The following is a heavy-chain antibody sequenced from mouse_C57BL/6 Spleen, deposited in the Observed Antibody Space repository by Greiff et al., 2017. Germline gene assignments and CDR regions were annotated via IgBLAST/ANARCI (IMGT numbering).Heavy chain of an antibody. J-gene: IGHJ1*03. CDR3: RSGNYYGYFDV. V-gene: IGHV1-83*01. Sequence: VQRVESGPELVKPGASVKMSCKASGYTFTDYYMHWVKQKPGKGLEWIGEIYPGSGNTYYNEKFKGKATLTADTSSSTAYMQLSSLTSEDSAVYYCARSGNYYGYFDVWGTGTTVTVSS. CDR1: YTFTDYYM. D-gene: IGHD3-2*02. CDR2: YPGSGNTY.